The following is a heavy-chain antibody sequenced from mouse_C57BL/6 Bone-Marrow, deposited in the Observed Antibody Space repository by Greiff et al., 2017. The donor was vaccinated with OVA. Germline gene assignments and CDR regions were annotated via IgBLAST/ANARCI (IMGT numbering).Heavy chain of an antibody. V-gene: IGHV1-64*01. CDR3: AREDYYFDY. J-gene: IGHJ2*01. CDR2: IHPNSGST. Sequence: VQLQQPGAELVKPGASVKLSCKASGYTFTSYWMHWVKQRPGQGLEWIGVIHPNSGSTNYNEKFKSKATLTVDTSSSTAYMQLSSLTSEDSAVYYCAREDYYFDYWGQGTTLTVSS. CDR1: GYTFTSYW.